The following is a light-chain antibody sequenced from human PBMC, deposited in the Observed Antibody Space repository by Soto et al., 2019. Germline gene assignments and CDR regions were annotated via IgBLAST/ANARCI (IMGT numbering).Light chain of an antibody. V-gene: IGKV3-15*01. CDR1: QSVSSN. CDR3: QQYNNSPGT. CDR2: GAS. J-gene: IGKJ3*01. Sequence: EIVMTQSPATLSVSPGERATLSCRASQSVSSNLAWYQQKPGQAPRLLIYGASTRATGIPARFSGSGSGTDFPLTISSQQSEDFAVYCRQQYNNSPGTFGPGTKVDIK.